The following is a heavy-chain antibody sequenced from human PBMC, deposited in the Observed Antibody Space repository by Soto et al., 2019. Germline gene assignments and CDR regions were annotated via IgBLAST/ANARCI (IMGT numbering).Heavy chain of an antibody. V-gene: IGHV3-48*02. Sequence: GGSLRLSCAASGFPFSSYSLTWVRQAPGKGLEWVSYISSDGTTIHYAASVKGRFTVSRDNAKASLSLQMSSLRDEDSAVYYCAREDAPKSPIYDNSGYYRALNYWGQGTLVTVSS. J-gene: IGHJ4*02. CDR2: ISSDGTTI. D-gene: IGHD3-22*01. CDR1: GFPFSSYS. CDR3: AREDAPKSPIYDNSGYYRALNY.